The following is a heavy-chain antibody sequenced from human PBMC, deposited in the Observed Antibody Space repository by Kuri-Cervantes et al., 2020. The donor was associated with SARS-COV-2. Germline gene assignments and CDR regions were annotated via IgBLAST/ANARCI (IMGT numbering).Heavy chain of an antibody. D-gene: IGHD6-19*01. CDR3: ASTILGLNSSGWYGYFDY. V-gene: IGHV1-69*05. CDR2: IIPFVTSP. J-gene: IGHJ4*02. Sequence: SVKVSCKASGGTLSTYAITWVRQAPGQGLEWIGGIIPFVTSPYYAQKFQGRVTIATDASTSTAYMELSSLRSEDTAVYYCASTILGLNSSGWYGYFDYWGQGTLVTVSS. CDR1: GGTLSTYA.